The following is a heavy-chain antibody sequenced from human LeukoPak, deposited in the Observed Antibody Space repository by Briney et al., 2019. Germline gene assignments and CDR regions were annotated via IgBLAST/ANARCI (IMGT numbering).Heavy chain of an antibody. Sequence: SETLSLTCTVSGGSISSYYWSWIRQPAGKGLEWIGRIYTSGSTNCNPSLKSRVTMSVDTSKNQFSLKLSSVTAADTAVYYCARDHPGDTAMVSDWFDPWGQGTQVTVSS. V-gene: IGHV4-4*07. D-gene: IGHD5-18*01. CDR3: ARDHPGDTAMVSDWFDP. J-gene: IGHJ5*02. CDR1: GGSISSYY. CDR2: IYTSGST.